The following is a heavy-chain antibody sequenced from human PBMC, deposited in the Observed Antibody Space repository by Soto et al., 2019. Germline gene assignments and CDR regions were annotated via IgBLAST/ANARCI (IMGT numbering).Heavy chain of an antibody. Sequence: QVQLVQSGAEVKKTGASVTVSCKASGYTFTNYGISWVRQAPGQGLEWLGWITAENGKTNYAQKFQGRVAMTTDRFTRTAYMELRSLRSDDTAVYYCARDLERYCSSSTCSSFFDNWGQGTLVTVSS. CDR2: ITAENGKT. CDR1: GYTFTNYG. D-gene: IGHD2-2*01. CDR3: ARDLERYCSSSTCSSFFDN. V-gene: IGHV1-18*01. J-gene: IGHJ4*02.